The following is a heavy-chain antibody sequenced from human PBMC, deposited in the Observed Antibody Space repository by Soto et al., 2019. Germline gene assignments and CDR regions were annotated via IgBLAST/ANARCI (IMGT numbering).Heavy chain of an antibody. J-gene: IGHJ2*01. V-gene: IGHV3-30*18. D-gene: IGHD6-13*01. CDR1: GFTFSSYG. CDR2: ISYDGSNK. Sequence: QVQLVESGGGVVQPGRSLRLSCAASGFTFSSYGMHWVRQAPGKGLEWVAVISYDGSNKYYADSVKGRFTISRDNSKNTLYLQMNCLRAEDTAVYYCAKDYSSSWYVLNWYFDLWGRGTLVTVSS. CDR3: AKDYSSSWYVLNWYFDL.